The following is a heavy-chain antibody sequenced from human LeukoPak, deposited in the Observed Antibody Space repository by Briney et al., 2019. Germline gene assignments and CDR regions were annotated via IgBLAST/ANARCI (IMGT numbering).Heavy chain of an antibody. D-gene: IGHD4-11*01. Sequence: SETLSLTCAVYGGSFSGYYWSWIRQPPGKGLEWIGEINHSGSTNYNPSLKSRVTISVDTSKNQFSLKLSSVTAADTAVYYCASRYDYSNYIGYWGQGTLVTVSS. J-gene: IGHJ4*02. CDR1: GGSFSGYY. CDR3: ASRYDYSNYIGY. CDR2: INHSGST. V-gene: IGHV4-34*01.